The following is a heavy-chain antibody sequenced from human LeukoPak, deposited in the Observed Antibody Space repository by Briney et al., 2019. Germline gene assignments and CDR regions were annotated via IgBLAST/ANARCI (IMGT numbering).Heavy chain of an antibody. J-gene: IGHJ4*02. CDR2: ISSSGRTT. CDR3: AKIASSSSQPY. D-gene: IGHD6-13*01. Sequence: GGSPRLSCAASGFTFSSYGMSWVRQAPGKGLEWLAYISSSGRTTYYADSVRGRFTISRDNAKNSLYLQMKSLRAEDTAVYYCAKIASSSSQPYWGQGTLVSVSS. CDR1: GFTFSSYG. V-gene: IGHV3-48*04.